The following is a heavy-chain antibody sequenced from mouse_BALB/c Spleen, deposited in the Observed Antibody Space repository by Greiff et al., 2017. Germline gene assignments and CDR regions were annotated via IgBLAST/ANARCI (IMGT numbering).Heavy chain of an antibody. Sequence: VQLVESGPELVKPGASVKISCKASGYAFSSSWMNWVKQRPGQGLEWIGRIYPGDGDTNYNGKFKGKATLTADKSSSTAYMQLSSLTSVDSAVYFCAREGSYGNYFDYWGQGTTLTVSS. V-gene: IGHV1-82*01. D-gene: IGHD2-1*01. J-gene: IGHJ2*01. CDR2: IYPGDGDT. CDR1: GYAFSSSW. CDR3: AREGSYGNYFDY.